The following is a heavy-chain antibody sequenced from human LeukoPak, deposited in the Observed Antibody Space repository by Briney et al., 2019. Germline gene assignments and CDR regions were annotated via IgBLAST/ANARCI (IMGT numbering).Heavy chain of an antibody. J-gene: IGHJ6*02. V-gene: IGHV3-30*18. Sequence: PGGSLRLSCAASGFTFSSYGMHWVRQAPGKGLEWVAVISYDGSNKYYADSVKGRFTISRDNSKNTLYLQMNSLRAEDTAVYYCAKSTVDLHYYYGMDVWGQGTTVTVSS. CDR1: GFTFSSYG. D-gene: IGHD4-23*01. CDR3: AKSTVDLHYYYGMDV. CDR2: ISYDGSNK.